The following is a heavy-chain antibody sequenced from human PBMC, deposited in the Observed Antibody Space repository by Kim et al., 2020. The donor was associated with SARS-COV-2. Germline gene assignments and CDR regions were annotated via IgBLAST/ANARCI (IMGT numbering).Heavy chain of an antibody. J-gene: IGHJ4*02. CDR1: GFTFSSYG. Sequence: GGSLRLSCAASGFTFSSYGMHWVRQAPGKGLEWVAVIWYDGSNKYYADSVKGRFTISRDNSKNTLYLQMNSLSAEDTAVYYCASGEGYCGGDCYPDYWGQGTLVTVSS. CDR2: IWYDGSNK. D-gene: IGHD2-21*02. V-gene: IGHV3-33*01. CDR3: ASGEGYCGGDCYPDY.